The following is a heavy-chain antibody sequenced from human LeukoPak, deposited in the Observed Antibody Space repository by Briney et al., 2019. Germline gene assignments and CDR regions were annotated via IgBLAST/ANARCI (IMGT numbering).Heavy chain of an antibody. CDR3: ARTLYRCSSTSCYAGYYYYGMDV. CDR2: INHSGST. V-gene: IGHV4-34*01. J-gene: IGHJ6*02. D-gene: IGHD2-2*01. CDR1: GWSFSGYY. Sequence: PSETLSLTCAGYGWSFSGYYWSWIRQPPGKGLEWIGEINHSGSTNYNPSLKSRVTISVDTSKNQFSLKLSSVTAADTAVYYCARTLYRCSSTSCYAGYYYYGMDVWGQGTTVTVSS.